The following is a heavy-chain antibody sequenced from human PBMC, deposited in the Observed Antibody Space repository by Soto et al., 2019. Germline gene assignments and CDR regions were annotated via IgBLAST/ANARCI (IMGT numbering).Heavy chain of an antibody. CDR1: GYTFTSYA. D-gene: IGHD6-13*01. V-gene: IGHV1-3*01. J-gene: IGHJ6*02. Sequence: ASLKVSCKASGYTFTSYAMHWVRQAPGQRLEWMGWINAGNGNTKYSQKFQGRVTITRDTSASTAYMELSSLRSEDTAVYYCARVIDSSSWQDYYYYSMDVWGQGATVTVSS. CDR2: INAGNGNT. CDR3: ARVIDSSSWQDYYYYSMDV.